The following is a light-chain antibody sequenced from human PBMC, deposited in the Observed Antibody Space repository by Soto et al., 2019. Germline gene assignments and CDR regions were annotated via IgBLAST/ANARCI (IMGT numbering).Light chain of an antibody. V-gene: IGKV3-20*01. CDR2: GAS. J-gene: IGKJ1*01. Sequence: IVLTQSPITLSLSPGQRATLSCRASQSVSNNYLAWYQQKPGQAPSLLIYGASNRATGIPDRFSGSGSGTDFTLTSSRLEAEDFAVYYCQQYGSSGTFGQGTKVDIK. CDR3: QQYGSSGT. CDR1: QSVSNNY.